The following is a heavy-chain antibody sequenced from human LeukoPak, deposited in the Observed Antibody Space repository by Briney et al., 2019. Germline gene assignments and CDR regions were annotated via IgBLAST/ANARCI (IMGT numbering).Heavy chain of an antibody. D-gene: IGHD6-25*01. CDR2: ISWNSGSI. Sequence: GRSLRLSCAASGFTFDNYAMHWVRQAPGKGLEWVSGISWNSGSIGYADSVKGRFTISRDNAKNSLYLQMNSLRAEDTALYYCAKSGYDGPLYYFDYRGQGTLVTVSS. V-gene: IGHV3-9*01. J-gene: IGHJ4*02. CDR1: GFTFDNYA. CDR3: AKSGYDGPLYYFDY.